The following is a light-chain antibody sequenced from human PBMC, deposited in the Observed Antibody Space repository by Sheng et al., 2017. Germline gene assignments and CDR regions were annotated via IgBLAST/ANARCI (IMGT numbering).Light chain of an antibody. CDR3: QQDGSSPST. CDR1: QSVGSN. V-gene: IGKV3-15*01. CDR2: GAS. J-gene: IGKJ2*01. Sequence: EIVMTQSPATLSVSPGERATLSCRASQSVGSNLAWYQQKPGQAPRLLIYGASTRATGIPARFSGSGSGTDFTLTISRLEPEDFAVYYCQQDGSSPSTFGQGTKLEI.